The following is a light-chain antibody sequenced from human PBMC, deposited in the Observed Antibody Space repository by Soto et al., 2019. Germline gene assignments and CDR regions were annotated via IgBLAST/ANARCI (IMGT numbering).Light chain of an antibody. V-gene: IGLV3-1*01. CDR1: KLGNKY. J-gene: IGLJ1*01. Sequence: ELTQPPSVSVSPGQTASITCSGNKLGNKYASWYQQKPGQSPVLVIYQDAKRPSGIPERFSGSNSGNTATLTISGTQAMDEADYYCQAWDSSTAVFGTGTKVTVL. CDR2: QDA. CDR3: QAWDSSTAV.